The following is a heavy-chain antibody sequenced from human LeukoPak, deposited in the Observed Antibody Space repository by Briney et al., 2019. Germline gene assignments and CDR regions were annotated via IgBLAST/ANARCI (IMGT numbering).Heavy chain of an antibody. J-gene: IGHJ4*02. CDR1: GFTFSNYA. Sequence: GGSLRLSCAASGFTFSNYAMEWVRQAPGKGLEFVSGISSNGGNTYYANSVKGRFTISRDNSKNTLYLQVGSLRPEDMAVYYCVIDGGWLYDYWGQGTLVTVSS. V-gene: IGHV3-64*01. CDR2: ISSNGGNT. CDR3: VIDGGWLYDY. D-gene: IGHD6-19*01.